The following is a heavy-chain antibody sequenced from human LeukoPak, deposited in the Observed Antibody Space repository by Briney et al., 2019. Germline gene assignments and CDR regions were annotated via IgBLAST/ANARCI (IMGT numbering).Heavy chain of an antibody. CDR2: VSQSGGA. V-gene: IGHV4-34*01. CDR3: AGSYGGNAVGPFDI. D-gene: IGHD4-23*01. Sequence: PSETLSLTCAVSGGSFSGYHCTWIRQTPGKGLEWIGEVSQSGGASYNPSLKSRVTISVETSKNLSSLKLNSVTAADTAMYYCAGSYGGNAVGPFDIWGQGTTVIVSS. CDR1: GGSFSGYH. J-gene: IGHJ3*02.